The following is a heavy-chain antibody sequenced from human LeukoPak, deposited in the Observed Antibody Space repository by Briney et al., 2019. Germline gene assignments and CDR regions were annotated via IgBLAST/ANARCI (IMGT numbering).Heavy chain of an antibody. V-gene: IGHV3-30-3*01. J-gene: IGHJ4*02. CDR2: ISYDGSNK. CDR1: GVTFSSYA. Sequence: PGGSLRLSCAASGVTFSSYAMHWVRQAPGKGLEWEAVISYDGSNKYYADSVKGRFTISRDNSKNTLYLQMNSLRAEDMAVYYCAGTKNPYCRSTSCYYYFDYWGQGTLVTVSS. D-gene: IGHD2-2*01. CDR3: AGTKNPYCRSTSCYYYFDY.